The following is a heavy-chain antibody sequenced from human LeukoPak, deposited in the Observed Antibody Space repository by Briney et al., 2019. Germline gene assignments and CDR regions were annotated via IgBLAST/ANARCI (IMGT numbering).Heavy chain of an antibody. V-gene: IGHV1-8*01. J-gene: IGHJ5*02. CDR1: GYTFTSYD. CDR3: ARGRCSSTSCAPWWFDP. D-gene: IGHD2-2*01. CDR2: MNPNSGNT. Sequence: ASVKVSCKASGYTFTSYDINWVRQATGQGLEWMGWMNPNSGNTGYAQKFQGRVTMTRNTSASTAYMELSSLRSEDTAVYYCARGRCSSTSCAPWWFDPWGQGTLVTVSS.